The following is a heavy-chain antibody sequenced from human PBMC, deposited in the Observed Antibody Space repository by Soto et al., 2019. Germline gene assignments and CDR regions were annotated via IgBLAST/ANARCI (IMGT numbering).Heavy chain of an antibody. Sequence: SETLSLTCTVSGGSISSYYWSWIRQPPGKGLEWIGYIYYSGSTNYNPSLKSRVTISVDTSKNQFSLKLSSVTAADTAVYYCARGSYSYAGYGMDVWGQWTTVTVSS. D-gene: IGHD5-18*01. CDR1: GGSISSYY. V-gene: IGHV4-59*01. CDR3: ARGSYSYAGYGMDV. CDR2: IYYSGST. J-gene: IGHJ6*02.